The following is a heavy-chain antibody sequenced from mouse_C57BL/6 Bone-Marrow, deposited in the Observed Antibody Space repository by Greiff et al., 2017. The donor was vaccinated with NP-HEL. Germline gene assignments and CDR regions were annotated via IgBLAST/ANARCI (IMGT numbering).Heavy chain of an antibody. Sequence: QVQLQQSGPELVKPGASVKLSCKASGYTFTSYDINWVKQRPGQGLEWIGWIYPRDGSTKYNEKFKGKATLTVDTSARTAYMELHSLTSEDSAVYFCARGDYYGSSYAWFAYWGQGTLVTVSA. CDR2: IYPRDGST. CDR3: ARGDYYGSSYAWFAY. D-gene: IGHD1-1*01. J-gene: IGHJ3*01. CDR1: GYTFTSYD. V-gene: IGHV1-85*01.